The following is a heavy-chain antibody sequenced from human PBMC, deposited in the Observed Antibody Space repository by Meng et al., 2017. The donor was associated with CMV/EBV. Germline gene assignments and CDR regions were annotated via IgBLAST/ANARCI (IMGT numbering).Heavy chain of an antibody. CDR1: GGSISSGDYY. V-gene: IGHV4-30-4*08. Sequence: QVALQESGPGLVKPSQTLSLTCTGSGGSISSGDYYWSWIRQPPGKGLEWIGYIYYSGSTYYNPSLKSRVTISVDTSKNQFSLKLSSVTAADTAVYYCARAAPDYYDSSGPPDYWGQGTLVTVSS. J-gene: IGHJ4*02. CDR2: IYYSGST. CDR3: ARAAPDYYDSSGPPDY. D-gene: IGHD3-22*01.